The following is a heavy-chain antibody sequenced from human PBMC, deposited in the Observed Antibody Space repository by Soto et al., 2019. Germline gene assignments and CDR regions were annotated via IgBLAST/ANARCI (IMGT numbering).Heavy chain of an antibody. CDR2: ISYDGSNK. CDR3: ATAQFRRHSVVVVAATVDY. CDR1: GFTFSSYG. J-gene: IGHJ4*02. V-gene: IGHV3-30*03. D-gene: IGHD2-15*01. Sequence: QVQLVESGGGVVQPGRSLRLSCAASGFTFSSYGMHWVRQAPGKGLEWVAVISYDGSNKYYADSVKGRFTISRDNSKNTLYLQMNSLRAEDTAVYYCATAQFRRHSVVVVAATVDYWGQGTLVTVSS.